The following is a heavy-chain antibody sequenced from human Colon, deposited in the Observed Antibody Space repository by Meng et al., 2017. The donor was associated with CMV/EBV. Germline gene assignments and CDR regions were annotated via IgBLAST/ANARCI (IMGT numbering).Heavy chain of an antibody. D-gene: IGHD2-2*01. Sequence: GGSLRLSCEGSGFPFNSHSMNWVRQAPGKGLEWISYISSSGKDEYYADSVKGRFTISRDNAKNSVSLQMNALKVEDTAVYYCMRDLLPISLIPAAQDYWGQGTLVTVSS. CDR2: ISSSGKDE. J-gene: IGHJ4*02. V-gene: IGHV3-21*06. CDR3: MRDLLPISLIPAAQDY. CDR1: GFPFNSHS.